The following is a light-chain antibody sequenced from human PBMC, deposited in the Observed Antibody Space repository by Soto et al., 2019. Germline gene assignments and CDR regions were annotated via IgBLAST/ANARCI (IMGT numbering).Light chain of an antibody. CDR2: NNN. V-gene: IGLV1-44*01. Sequence: QPVLTQPPSASGTPGQRVTIACSGSSSNIGSTTVKWYQQLPGTAPKLLIYNNNQRPSGVPDRFSGSKSGTSASLAISGLQSEDEDDYYCAAWDDSLNGVVFGGGTKLTVL. CDR1: SSNIGSTT. J-gene: IGLJ3*02. CDR3: AAWDDSLNGVV.